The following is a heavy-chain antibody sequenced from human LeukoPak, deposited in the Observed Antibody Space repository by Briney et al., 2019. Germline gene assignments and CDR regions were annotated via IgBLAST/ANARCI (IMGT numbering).Heavy chain of an antibody. Sequence: GGSLRLSCAASGFTFSSYWMTWVLQAPGKGLEWVANIKKDGSGKYYVDSAKGRFTISRDNAKNSLYLQMSSLRAEDTAVYYCVGGSGWLPDYWGQGTLVTVSS. V-gene: IGHV3-7*04. CDR1: GFTFSSYW. CDR3: VGGSGWLPDY. CDR2: IKKDGSGK. J-gene: IGHJ4*02. D-gene: IGHD6-19*01.